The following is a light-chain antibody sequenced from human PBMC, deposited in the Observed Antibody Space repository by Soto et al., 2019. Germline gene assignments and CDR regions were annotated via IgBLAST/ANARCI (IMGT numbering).Light chain of an antibody. CDR3: QQYTNTNNPWM. CDR2: DAP. Sequence: DIQVTQSPPTLSASVGDRVTITCRASQTISTWMAWYQQKPGKAPKLLVYDAPTFQSGVASRFSGSGSGTEFTLIISSLQPDDSATYYYQQYTNTNNPWMFGQGTKVEI. CDR1: QTISTW. V-gene: IGKV1-5*01. J-gene: IGKJ1*01.